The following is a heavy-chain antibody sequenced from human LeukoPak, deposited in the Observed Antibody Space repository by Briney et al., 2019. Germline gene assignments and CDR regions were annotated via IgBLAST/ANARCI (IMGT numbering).Heavy chain of an antibody. J-gene: IGHJ3*02. CDR3: AKDLYSGYDGAFDI. D-gene: IGHD5-12*01. CDR2: ISYDGSNK. CDR1: GFTFSSYG. V-gene: IGHV3-30*18. Sequence: GGSLRLSCAASGFTFSSYGMHWVRQAPGKGLEWVAVISYDGSNKYYADSVKGRFTISRDNSKNTLYLQMNSLRAEDTAVYYCAKDLYSGYDGAFDIWGQGTMVTVSS.